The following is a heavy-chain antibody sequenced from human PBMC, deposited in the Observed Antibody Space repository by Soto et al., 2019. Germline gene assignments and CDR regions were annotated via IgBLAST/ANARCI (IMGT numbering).Heavy chain of an antibody. V-gene: IGHV4-59*12. Sequence: SETLSLTCTVSGGSISSYYWSWIRQPPGKGLEWIGDINYSGSTNYNPSLKSRVTISIDTSKNQFSLKLSSVTAADTAVYYCARGRARLRQQLVHWFDPWGQGTLVTVSS. CDR3: ARGRARLRQQLVHWFDP. J-gene: IGHJ5*02. D-gene: IGHD6-13*01. CDR1: GGSISSYY. CDR2: INYSGST.